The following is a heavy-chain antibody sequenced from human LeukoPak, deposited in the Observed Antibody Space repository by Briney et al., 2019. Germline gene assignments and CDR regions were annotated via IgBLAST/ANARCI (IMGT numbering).Heavy chain of an antibody. J-gene: IGHJ3*02. CDR1: GYTFTGYY. Sequence: GASVKVSCKASGYTFTGYYMHWVRQAPGQGLEWMGRFIPILRTANYAQKFQGRLTITADKSTSTVYMEVSRLRSEDTAVYYCASEGEMATINGHDAFDIWGQGTTVTVSS. V-gene: IGHV1-69*08. D-gene: IGHD5-24*01. CDR3: ASEGEMATINGHDAFDI. CDR2: FIPILRTA.